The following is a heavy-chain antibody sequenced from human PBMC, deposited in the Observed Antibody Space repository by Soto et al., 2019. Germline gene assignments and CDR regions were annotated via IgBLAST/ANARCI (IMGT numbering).Heavy chain of an antibody. CDR3: ASLGGYCCGGSCYPDYYGLDV. Sequence: EVQLVESGGGLVKPGGSLRLSCAASEITFRCYTMTWVRQAPGKGLEWVSSISSSSTDIYYADSVKGRFTISRDNAKNSLFLQMNSLRAEDTAVYYCASLGGYCCGGSCYPDYYGLDVWGQGTTVTVSS. D-gene: IGHD2-15*01. CDR1: EITFRCYT. CDR2: ISSSSTDI. V-gene: IGHV3-21*01. J-gene: IGHJ6*02.